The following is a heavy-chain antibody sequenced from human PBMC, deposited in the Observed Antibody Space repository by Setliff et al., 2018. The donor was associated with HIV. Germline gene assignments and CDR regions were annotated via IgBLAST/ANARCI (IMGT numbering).Heavy chain of an antibody. D-gene: IGHD3-22*01. CDR3: AILTTTYYYDSSAYYHPV. CDR1: GGSFSGYY. Sequence: SETRSLTSAVYGGSFSGYYWSWIRQPPGKGLEWIGEINHSGSTNYNPSLKSRVTISVDTSKNQFSLKLSSVTAADTAVFYCAILTTTYYYDSSAYYHPVWGQGTLVTVSS. CDR2: INHSGST. V-gene: IGHV4-34*01. J-gene: IGHJ4*02.